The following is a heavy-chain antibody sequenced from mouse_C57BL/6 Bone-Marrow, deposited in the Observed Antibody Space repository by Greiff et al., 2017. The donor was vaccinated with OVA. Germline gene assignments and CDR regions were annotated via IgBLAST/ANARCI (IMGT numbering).Heavy chain of an antibody. CDR3: ARDQGYYYGSEFAY. Sequence: EVQLQQSGPGLVKPSQSLSLTCSVTGYSITSGYYWNWIRQFPGNKLEWMGYISYDGSNNYNPSLKNRISITRDTSKNQFFLKLNSVTTEDTATYYCARDQGYYYGSEFAYWGQGTLVTVSA. V-gene: IGHV3-6*01. J-gene: IGHJ3*01. D-gene: IGHD1-1*01. CDR2: ISYDGSN. CDR1: GYSITSGYY.